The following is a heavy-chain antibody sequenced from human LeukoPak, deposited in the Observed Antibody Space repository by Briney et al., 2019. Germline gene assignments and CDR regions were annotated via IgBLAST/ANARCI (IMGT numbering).Heavy chain of an antibody. J-gene: IGHJ4*02. D-gene: IGHD6-6*01. CDR2: FYYSGST. CDR3: AREDSSSSGGYFDY. CDR1: GGSISSSSYY. V-gene: IGHV4-39*07. Sequence: PSETLSLTCTVVSGGSISSSSYYWGWIRQRPGKGLEWIGSFYYSGSTYYNPSLKSRVTISADTSKNQFSLKLSSVTAADTAVYYCAREDSSSSGGYFDYWGQGTLVTVSS.